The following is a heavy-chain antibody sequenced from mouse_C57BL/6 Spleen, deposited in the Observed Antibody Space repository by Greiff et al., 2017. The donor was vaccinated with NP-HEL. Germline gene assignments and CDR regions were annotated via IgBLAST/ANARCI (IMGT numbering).Heavy chain of an antibody. J-gene: IGHJ2*01. CDR3: ARRDYGSSPFDY. CDR1: GYAFTNYL. D-gene: IGHD1-1*01. CDR2: INPGSGGT. V-gene: IGHV1-54*01. Sequence: QVHVKQSGAELVRPGTSVKVSCKASGYAFTNYLIEWVKQRPGQGLEWIGVINPGSGGTNYNEKFKGKATLTADKSSSTAYMQLSSLTSEDSAVYFCARRDYGSSPFDYWGQGTTLTVSS.